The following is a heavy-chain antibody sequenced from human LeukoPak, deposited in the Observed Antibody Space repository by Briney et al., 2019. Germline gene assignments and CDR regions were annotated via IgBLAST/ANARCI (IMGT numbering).Heavy chain of an antibody. CDR1: GFTVSSNC. CDR3: ARDGYGYNYMDV. V-gene: IGHV3-53*01. J-gene: IGHJ6*03. CDR2: IYSGGTT. Sequence: GGSLRLSCAASGFTVSSNCMSWVRQVPGKGLEWVSVIYSGGTTEYADSVNGRFTISRDNSKNTLYLQMNSVRAEDTDVYYCARDGYGYNYMDVWGKGTTVTVSS. D-gene: IGHD1-1*01.